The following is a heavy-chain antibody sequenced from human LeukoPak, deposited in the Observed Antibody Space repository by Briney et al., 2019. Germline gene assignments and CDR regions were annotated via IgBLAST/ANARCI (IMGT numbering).Heavy chain of an antibody. Sequence: GGSLRLSCAASGFSFSSYEMNWVRQAPGKGLEWLPYISSSGSTIYYGDSVKGRFTISRDNAKNSLYLQMNSLRAEDTAVYYCARRRDSSGMGAFDIWGQGTMVTVSS. CDR3: ARRRDSSGMGAFDI. CDR1: GFSFSSYE. CDR2: ISSSGSTI. J-gene: IGHJ3*02. V-gene: IGHV3-48*03. D-gene: IGHD3-22*01.